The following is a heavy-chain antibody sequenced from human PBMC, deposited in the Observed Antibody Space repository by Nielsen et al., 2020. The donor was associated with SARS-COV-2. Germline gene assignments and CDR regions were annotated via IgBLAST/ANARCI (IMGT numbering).Heavy chain of an antibody. CDR2: ISWNGGSV. J-gene: IGHJ6*02. CDR1: GFTFDDYA. V-gene: IGHV3-9*01. CDR3: VKAGKEDYYFNGLDV. Sequence: GGSLRLSCAASGFTFDDYAMHWVRQAPGKGLEWVSAISWNGGSVAYADSAKGRFTISRVNGENSLYLDMNSLTTEDTALYYCVKAGKEDYYFNGLDVWGQGTTV.